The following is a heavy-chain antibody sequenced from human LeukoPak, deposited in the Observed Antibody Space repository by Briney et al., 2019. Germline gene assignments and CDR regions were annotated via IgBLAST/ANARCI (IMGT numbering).Heavy chain of an antibody. CDR1: GYTFTGYY. CDR2: INPNSGGT. V-gene: IGHV1-2*02. CDR3: VEGGSSGYYPFGP. Sequence: GPVKVSCKASGYTFTGYYMHWVRQAPGQGLEWMGWINPNSGGTNYAQKFQGRVTMTRDTSISTAYMELSRLRSDDTAVYYCVEGGSSGYYPFGPWGQGTLVTVSS. D-gene: IGHD3-22*01. J-gene: IGHJ5*02.